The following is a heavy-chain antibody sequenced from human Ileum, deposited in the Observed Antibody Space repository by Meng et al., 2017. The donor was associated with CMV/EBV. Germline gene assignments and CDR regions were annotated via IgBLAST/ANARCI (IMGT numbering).Heavy chain of an antibody. J-gene: IGHJ4*02. CDR3: ARHGSSTSSLVWSFFFDY. V-gene: IGHV4-39*01. CDR1: GCTYS. D-gene: IGHD2-2*01. CDR2: IYYSGSP. Sequence: GCTYSWAWIRQPPGKGLEWIGSIYYSGSPYYDPALRGRVTMSVDTSRSHFSLNVSSVTAADTAVYYCARHGSSTSSLVWSFFFDYWGQGTLVTVSS.